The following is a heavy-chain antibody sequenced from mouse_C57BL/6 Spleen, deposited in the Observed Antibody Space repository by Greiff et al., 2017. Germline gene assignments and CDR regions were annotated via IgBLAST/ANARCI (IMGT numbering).Heavy chain of an antibody. V-gene: IGHV1-81*01. Sequence: QVQLKESGAELARPGASVKLSCKASGYTFTSYGISWVKQRTGQGLEWIGEIYPRSGNTYYNEKFKGKATLTADKSSSTAYMELRSLTSEDSAVYFCARSETGTKFAYWGQGTLVTVSA. D-gene: IGHD4-1*01. CDR2: IYPRSGNT. CDR3: ARSETGTKFAY. J-gene: IGHJ3*01. CDR1: GYTFTSYG.